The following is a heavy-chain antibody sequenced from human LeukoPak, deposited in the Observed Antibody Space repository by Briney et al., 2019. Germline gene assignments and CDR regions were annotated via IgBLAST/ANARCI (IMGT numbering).Heavy chain of an antibody. D-gene: IGHD3-10*01. CDR1: GVSISSYY. J-gene: IGHJ4*02. Sequence: PSETLSLTCTVSGVSISSYYWSWIRQPPGKGLEWIGYIYYSGSTNYNPSLKSRVTISVDMSKNQFSLKLSSVTAADTAVYYCARLRGEYDYWGQGTLVTVSS. CDR3: ARLRGEYDY. V-gene: IGHV4-59*01. CDR2: IYYSGST.